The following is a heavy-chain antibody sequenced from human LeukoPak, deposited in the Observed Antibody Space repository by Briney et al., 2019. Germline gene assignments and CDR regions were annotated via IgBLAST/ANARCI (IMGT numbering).Heavy chain of an antibody. D-gene: IGHD3-3*01. CDR2: ISAYNGNT. Sequence: ASVKVSCKASGYTFTSYGISWVRQAPGQGLEWMGWISAYNGNTNYAQKLQGRVTMTTDTSTSTAYMEPRSLRSDDTAVYYCARDKVGIGVVIMSGFDPWGQGTLVTVSS. CDR1: GYTFTSYG. V-gene: IGHV1-18*01. J-gene: IGHJ5*02. CDR3: ARDKVGIGVVIMSGFDP.